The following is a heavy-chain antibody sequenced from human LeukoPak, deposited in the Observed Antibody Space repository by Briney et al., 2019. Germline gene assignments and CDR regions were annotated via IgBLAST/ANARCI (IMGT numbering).Heavy chain of an antibody. Sequence: PGGSLRLSCAASGFTFSDYYMSWIRQAPGKGLGWVSYISSSGSTIYYADSVKGRFTISRDNAKNSLYLQMNSLRAEDTAVYYCARDHHYYDSSAHDYWGQGTLVTVSS. CDR1: GFTFSDYY. V-gene: IGHV3-11*01. J-gene: IGHJ4*02. D-gene: IGHD3-22*01. CDR3: ARDHHYYDSSAHDY. CDR2: ISSSGSTI.